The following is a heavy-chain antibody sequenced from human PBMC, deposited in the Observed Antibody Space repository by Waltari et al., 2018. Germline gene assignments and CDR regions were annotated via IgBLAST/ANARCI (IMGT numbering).Heavy chain of an antibody. Sequence: EVQLLESGGGLVQHGGSLRLSCAASGFTFRSYAMSWVRQAPGKGLEWVSVIYSGGSSTYYADSVKGRFTISRDNSKNTLYLQMNSLRAEDTAVYYCAKEGIGSYYYFDYWGQGTLVTVSS. J-gene: IGHJ4*02. CDR3: AKEGIGSYYYFDY. CDR1: GFTFRSYA. D-gene: IGHD1-26*01. V-gene: IGHV3-23*03. CDR2: IYSGGSST.